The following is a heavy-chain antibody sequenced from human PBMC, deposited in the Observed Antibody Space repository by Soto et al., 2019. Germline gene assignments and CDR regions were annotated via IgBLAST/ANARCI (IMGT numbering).Heavy chain of an antibody. V-gene: IGHV1-46*01. CDR2: INPSGGST. J-gene: IGHJ4*02. CDR1: GHTFTTYY. D-gene: IGHD6-19*01. Sequence: SVKVSCKASGHTFTTYYIHWVRQAPGQGLEWVTMINPSGGSTNYARKFQGRVTMTRDTSTSTVYMELSSLRSEDAAVYYCATDGVAGTYYFDNWGQGTLVTVSS. CDR3: ATDGVAGTYYFDN.